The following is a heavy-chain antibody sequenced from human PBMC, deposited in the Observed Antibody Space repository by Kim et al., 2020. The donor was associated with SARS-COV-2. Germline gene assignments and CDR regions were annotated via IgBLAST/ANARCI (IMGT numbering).Heavy chain of an antibody. CDR2: ISAYNGNT. V-gene: IGHV1-18*01. Sequence: ASVTVSCKASRYTFTSYGISWVRQAPGQGLEWMGWISAYNGNTNYAQKLQGRVTMTTDTSTSTAYMALSSLRTDDTAVYYCARQEGYYYGSGSYYGPRWWDYYYGIDVWGQGTTVTVSS. D-gene: IGHD3-10*01. CDR1: RYTFTSYG. CDR3: ARQEGYYYGSGSYYGPRWWDYYYGIDV. J-gene: IGHJ6*02.